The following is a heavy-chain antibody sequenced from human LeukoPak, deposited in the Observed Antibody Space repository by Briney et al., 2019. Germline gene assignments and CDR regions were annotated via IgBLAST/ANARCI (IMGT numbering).Heavy chain of an antibody. V-gene: IGHV4-34*01. CDR2: INHSGST. D-gene: IGHD6-19*01. Sequence: SETLSLTCAVYGGSFSGYYWSWIRQPPGKGLEWIGEINHSGSTNYNPSLKSRVTISVDTSKNQLSLKLSSVTAADTAVYYCESLAVASSNYYYMDVWGKGTTVTVSS. CDR1: GGSFSGYY. J-gene: IGHJ6*03. CDR3: ESLAVASSNYYYMDV.